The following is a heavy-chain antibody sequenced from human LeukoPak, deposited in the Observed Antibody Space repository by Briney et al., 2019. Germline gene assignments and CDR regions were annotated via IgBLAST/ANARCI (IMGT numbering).Heavy chain of an antibody. J-gene: IGHJ6*02. D-gene: IGHD3-10*01. V-gene: IGHV3-33*01. CDR3: ARAYYHASEGAFGMDV. CDR1: GFTFSSYG. Sequence: GGSLRLSCAASGFTFSSYGMHWVRQAPGKGLEWVALIWFDGNKKDYVDSVKGRFTISRDNSKKTLYLQMNSLRAEDTALYYCARAYYHASEGAFGMDVWGQGTTVTVSS. CDR2: IWFDGNKK.